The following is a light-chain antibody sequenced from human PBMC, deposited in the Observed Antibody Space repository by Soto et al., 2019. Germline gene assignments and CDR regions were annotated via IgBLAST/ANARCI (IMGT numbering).Light chain of an antibody. CDR2: AAS. V-gene: IGKV1-39*01. CDR3: QHCKTYSRT. Sequence: STYSECVSEGERVTITCRASQSISTYLNWYQQKAGLAPKLLIYAASSLQSGVPSRFSGRGSGTEFTLTICRLQPDDFAPYYWQHCKTYSRTFGQGAKVDIK. J-gene: IGKJ1*01. CDR1: QSISTY.